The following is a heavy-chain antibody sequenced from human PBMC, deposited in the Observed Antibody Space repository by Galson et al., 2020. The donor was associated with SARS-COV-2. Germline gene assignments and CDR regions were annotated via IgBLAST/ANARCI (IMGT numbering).Heavy chain of an antibody. D-gene: IGHD4-17*01. V-gene: IGHV3-23*03. CDR1: GFTFSSYA. CDR2: IYSGGST. Sequence: GESLKISCAASGFTFSSYAMSWVRQAPGKGLEWVSVIYSGGSTYYGDSVKGRFTISRDNSKNTLYLQMNSLRAEDTAVYYCAATVVTRRLFDYWGQGTLVTVSS. J-gene: IGHJ4*02. CDR3: AATVVTRRLFDY.